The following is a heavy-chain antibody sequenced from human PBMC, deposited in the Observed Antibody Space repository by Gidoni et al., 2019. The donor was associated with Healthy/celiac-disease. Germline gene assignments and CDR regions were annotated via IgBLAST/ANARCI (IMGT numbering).Heavy chain of an antibody. Sequence: EAPLVESGGGLVRPGGYLGLSCAASGFTFSSYSMNWVRQAPGKGLEWVSAIISSSSYIYYAESVKGRFTISRDNAKNSLYLQMNSLGAEDTAVYYCAREAGGRWFGELLSWFDPWGQGTLVTVSS. CDR3: AREAGGRWFGELLSWFDP. V-gene: IGHV3-21*01. CDR1: GFTFSSYS. J-gene: IGHJ5*02. CDR2: IISSSSYI. D-gene: IGHD3-10*01.